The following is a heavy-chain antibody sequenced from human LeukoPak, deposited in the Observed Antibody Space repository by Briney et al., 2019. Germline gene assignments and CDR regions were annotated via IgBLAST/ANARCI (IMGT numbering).Heavy chain of an antibody. D-gene: IGHD6-6*01. CDR2: IYPGENNI. J-gene: IGHJ4*02. CDR1: GYYFTNYW. Sequence: GGSLRLSCKGSGYYFTNYWMAWVRQMPGKGLEYMGFIYPGENNIRYSPPFQGQVTISADKSINTAYLQWNSLKASDTSMYYCARHITTSSTSSHFDSWGQGTLVTVSS. CDR3: ARHITTSSTSSHFDS. V-gene: IGHV5-51*01.